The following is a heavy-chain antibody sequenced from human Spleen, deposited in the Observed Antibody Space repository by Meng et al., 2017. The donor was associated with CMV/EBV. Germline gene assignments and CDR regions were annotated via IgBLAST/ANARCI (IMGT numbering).Heavy chain of an antibody. CDR1: A. J-gene: IGHJ4*02. CDR2: IIPIFGTA. Sequence: AISWVRQAPGQGLEWMGGIIPIFGTANYAQKFQGRVTITTDESTSTAYMELSSLRSEDTAVYYCAREGGSLRDILTGYYRSYFDYWGQGTLVTVSS. D-gene: IGHD3-9*01. CDR3: AREGGSLRDILTGYYRSYFDY. V-gene: IGHV1-69*05.